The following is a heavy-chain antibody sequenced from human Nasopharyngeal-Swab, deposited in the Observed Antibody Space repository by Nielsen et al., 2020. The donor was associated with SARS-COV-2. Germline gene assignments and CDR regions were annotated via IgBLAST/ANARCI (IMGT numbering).Heavy chain of an antibody. D-gene: IGHD2-15*01. CDR1: GDTLTELS. V-gene: IGHV1-24*01. CDR2: FDPRDGQT. Sequence: ASVKVSCKASGDTLTELSMHWVRQAPGKGLEWMGGFDPRDGQTVYAQKFQGRVTMTEDTSTDTAYMELSGLTSDDTAVYYCATDRRWNYYHGMEVWGQGPTVTAP. J-gene: IGHJ6*02. CDR3: ATDRRWNYYHGMEV.